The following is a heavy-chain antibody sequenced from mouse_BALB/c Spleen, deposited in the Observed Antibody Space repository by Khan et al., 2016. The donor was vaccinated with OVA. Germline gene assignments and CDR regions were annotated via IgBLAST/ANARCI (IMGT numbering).Heavy chain of an antibody. CDR1: GYTFTDFT. V-gene: IGHV1S137*01. CDR3: TRGGWGNRFAY. CDR2: ISTYYGDV. J-gene: IGHJ3*01. Sequence: VQLVESGAELVRPGVSVKISCKGSGYTFTDFTMHWVKQSHAKSLEWIGVISTYYGDVTYNQKFKGKATMTVDKSSSTAYMELARLTSEDSAIYDWTRGGWGNRFAYWGQGTLVTVSA. D-gene: IGHD1-1*02.